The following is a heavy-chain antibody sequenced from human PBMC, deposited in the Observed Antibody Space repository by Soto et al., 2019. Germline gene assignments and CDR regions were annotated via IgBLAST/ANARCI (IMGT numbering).Heavy chain of an antibody. D-gene: IGHD2-2*01. J-gene: IGHJ5*02. Sequence: VQLVESGGGVVQPGRSLRLSCAASGFTFSSYAMHWVRQAPGKGLEWVAVISYDGSNKYYADSVKGRFTISRDNSKNTLYLQMNSLRAEDTAVYYCARDGGYCSSTSCDYNWFDPWGQGTLVTVSS. CDR2: ISYDGSNK. V-gene: IGHV3-30-3*01. CDR1: GFTFSSYA. CDR3: ARDGGYCSSTSCDYNWFDP.